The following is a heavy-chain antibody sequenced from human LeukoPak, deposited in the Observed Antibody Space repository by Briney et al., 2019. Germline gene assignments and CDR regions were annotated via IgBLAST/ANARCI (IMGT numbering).Heavy chain of an antibody. CDR3: ATETIGRHYDY. Sequence: GGSLRLSCAASGFTFSSCGFNWVRQAPGKGLEWVSSIGPTGTDRYYADSVRGRFTIYRDNAKNSMYLQMDSLRDEDTAVYYCATETIGRHYDYWGQGTLLTVSS. J-gene: IGHJ4*02. V-gene: IGHV3-21*01. D-gene: IGHD1-14*01. CDR2: IGPTGTDR. CDR1: GFTFSSCG.